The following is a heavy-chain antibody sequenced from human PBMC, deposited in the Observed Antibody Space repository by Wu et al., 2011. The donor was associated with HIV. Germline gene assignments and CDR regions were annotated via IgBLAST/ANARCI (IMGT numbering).Heavy chain of an antibody. Sequence: QVQLVQSGAAVKKPGSSVKVSCKASGGTFNSYGITWVRQAPGQGLEWMGWISAYNGDTNYAQKLQDRVTMTTDTSTSTAYMELRSLRSDDTAVYYCARDGSSAQLDLYYNHMDVWGKGTTVTVSS. CDR1: GGTFNSYG. V-gene: IGHV1-18*01. D-gene: IGHD6-6*01. CDR3: ARDGSSAQLDLYYNHMDV. CDR2: ISAYNGDT. J-gene: IGHJ6*03.